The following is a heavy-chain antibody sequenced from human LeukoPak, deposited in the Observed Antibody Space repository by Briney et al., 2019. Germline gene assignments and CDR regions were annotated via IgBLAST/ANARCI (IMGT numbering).Heavy chain of an antibody. CDR2: IYPGDSDT. CDR1: GYSFTSYW. D-gene: IGHD1-14*01. V-gene: IGHV5-51*01. J-gene: IGHJ4*02. Sequence: PGESLKISCKGSGYSFTSYWIAWVRQMPGKGLEWMGIIYPGDSDTRYSPSFQGQVTISADKSISTAYLQWSSLRASDTAMYYCARHPPTTGLYFDYWGQGTLVTVSS. CDR3: ARHPPTTGLYFDY.